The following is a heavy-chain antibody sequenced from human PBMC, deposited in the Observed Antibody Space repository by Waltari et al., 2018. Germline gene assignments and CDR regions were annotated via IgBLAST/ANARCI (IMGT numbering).Heavy chain of an antibody. CDR1: GFTFSSYW. Sequence: EVQLVESGGGLVQPGGSLRLSCAASGFTFSSYWMSWVRQAPGKGLRWVANIKQDGSEKYYVDSVKGRFTISRDNAKNSLYLQMNSLRAEDTAVYYCARIVVVTAILFDYWGQGTLVTVSS. V-gene: IGHV3-7*01. J-gene: IGHJ4*02. D-gene: IGHD2-21*02. CDR2: IKQDGSEK. CDR3: ARIVVVTAILFDY.